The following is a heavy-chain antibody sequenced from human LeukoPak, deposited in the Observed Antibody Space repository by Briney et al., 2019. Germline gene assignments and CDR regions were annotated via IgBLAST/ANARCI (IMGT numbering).Heavy chain of an antibody. V-gene: IGHV1-18*01. CDR1: GYTFTSYG. CDR3: ARGGRAAAGRGYYYYMDV. D-gene: IGHD6-13*01. CDR2: ISANNGNT. J-gene: IGHJ6*03. Sequence: GASVKVSCKTSGYTFTSYGISWARQAPGQGLEWMGWISANNGNTNYAQKLQGRVTMTTDTSTTTAYMELRSLRSDDTAVYYCARGGRAAAGRGYYYYMDVWGKGTTVTISS.